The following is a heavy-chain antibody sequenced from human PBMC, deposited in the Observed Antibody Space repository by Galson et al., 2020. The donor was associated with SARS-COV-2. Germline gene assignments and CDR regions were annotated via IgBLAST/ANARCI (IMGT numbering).Heavy chain of an antibody. CDR2: ISYDGTTI. V-gene: IGHV3-30*04. D-gene: IGHD3-22*01. J-gene: IGHJ4*02. Sequence: GAPRGFKYKSSAMHWVRQAPGKGLEWVAIISYDGTTIYKSDSVQGRFTISRDISKNILYLQMNRLRPEDTGVYYCARETDDDSSSWYDYWGQGTLVTVSP. CDR1: GFKYKSSA. CDR3: ARETDDDSSSWYDY.